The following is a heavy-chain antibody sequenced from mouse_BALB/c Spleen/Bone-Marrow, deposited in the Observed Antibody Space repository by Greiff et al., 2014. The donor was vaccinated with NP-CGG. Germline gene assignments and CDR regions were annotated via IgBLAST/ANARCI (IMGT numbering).Heavy chain of an antibody. V-gene: IGHV7-3*02. Sequence: EVQLVESGGGLVQPGGSLRLSCATSGFTFTDYYMSWVRQPPGKALEWLGFIRNKAKGYTTEYSASVKGRFTISRGNSQSILYLQMNTLRAEDSATYYCARDINYVIYWYFDVWGAGTTVTVSS. CDR2: IRNKAKGYTT. J-gene: IGHJ1*01. CDR1: GFTFTDYY. D-gene: IGHD1-1*02. CDR3: ARDINYVIYWYFDV.